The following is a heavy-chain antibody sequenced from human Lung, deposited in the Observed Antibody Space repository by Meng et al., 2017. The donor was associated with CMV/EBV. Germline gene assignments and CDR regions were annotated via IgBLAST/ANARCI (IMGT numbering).Heavy chain of an antibody. J-gene: IGHJ5*02. V-gene: IGHV1-8*01. D-gene: IGHD3-22*01. CDR1: GYTFSSYD. Sequence: ASVKVSCKASGYTFSSYDINWVRQATGQGLEWMGWMNPNRGNTGYAQKFQGRVTMTRNTSISTAYMELSSLRSEDTAVYYCARVDYYDSSGYPMTYNWFDPWGQGTLVTVSS. CDR2: MNPNRGNT. CDR3: ARVDYYDSSGYPMTYNWFDP.